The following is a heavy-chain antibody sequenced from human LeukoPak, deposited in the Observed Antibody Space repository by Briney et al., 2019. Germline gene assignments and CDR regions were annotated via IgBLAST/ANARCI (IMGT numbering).Heavy chain of an antibody. D-gene: IGHD2-8*02. CDR2: INHSGST. CDR1: GGSFSGYY. CDR3: ARWCTSNACHAVGAY. Sequence: NPSETLSLTCAVYGGSFSGYYWSWIRQPPGKGLEWIGEINHSGSTNYNPSLKSRVTISVDTSKNQFSLKLTSVTAADTALYYCARWCTSNACHAVGAYWGQGSLVTVSS. V-gene: IGHV4-34*01. J-gene: IGHJ4*02.